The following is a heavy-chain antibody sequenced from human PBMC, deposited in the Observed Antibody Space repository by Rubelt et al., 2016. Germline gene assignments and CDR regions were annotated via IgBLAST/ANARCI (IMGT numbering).Heavy chain of an antibody. CDR2: IYYSGST. V-gene: IGHV4-39*02. CDR3: ARDMYDFWSGYYIDY. CDR1: GGSFSGYY. J-gene: IGHJ4*02. D-gene: IGHD3-3*01. Sequence: QVQLQESGPGLVKPSETLSLTCAVYGGSFSGYYRGWIRQPPGKGLEWIGSIYYSGSTYYNPSLKSRVTISVATSKIQFSLKRSSVTAADTAVYYCARDMYDFWSGYYIDYWGQGTLVTVSS.